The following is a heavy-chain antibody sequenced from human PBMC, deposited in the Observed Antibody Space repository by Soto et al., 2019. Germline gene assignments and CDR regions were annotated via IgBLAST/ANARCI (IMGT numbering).Heavy chain of an antibody. D-gene: IGHD3-16*01. CDR2: TYFRSKWYN. J-gene: IGHJ2*01. CDR1: GDSVSRNTAT. V-gene: IGHV6-1*01. Sequence: QVQLQQSGPGLVKPSQTLSLTCAISGDSVSRNTATWNWIRQSPSRGLEWLGRTYFRSKWYNDYAVSVKIRITINADTSKKQFSLQVNSVTPDDTAVYYCARGSLRGGNWYFDLWGRGTLVTVSS. CDR3: ARGSLRGGNWYFDL.